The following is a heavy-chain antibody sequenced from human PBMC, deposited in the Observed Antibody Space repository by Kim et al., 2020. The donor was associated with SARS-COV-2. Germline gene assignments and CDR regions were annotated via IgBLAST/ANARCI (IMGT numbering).Heavy chain of an antibody. CDR2: ISSSSSYI. D-gene: IGHD3-10*01. CDR3: ARDPIGYGSGRYYPRGGFDP. CDR1: GFTFSSYS. V-gene: IGHV3-21*01. J-gene: IGHJ5*02. Sequence: GGSLRLSCAASGFTFSSYSMNWVRQAPGKGLEWVSSISSSSSYIYYADSVKGRFTISRDNAKNSLYLQMNSLRAEDTAVYYCARDPIGYGSGRYYPRGGFDPWGQGTLVTVSS.